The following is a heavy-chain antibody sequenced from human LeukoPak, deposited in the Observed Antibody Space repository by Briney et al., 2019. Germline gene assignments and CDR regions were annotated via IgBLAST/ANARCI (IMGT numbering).Heavy chain of an antibody. D-gene: IGHD1-26*01. CDR2: IIPIFGTA. CDR1: GGTFSSYA. CDR3: ARERIDPMVGATTNFDY. Sequence: SVKVSCKASGGTFSSYAISWVRQAPGQGLEWMGGIIPIFGTANYAQKFQGRVTITADKSTSTAYMELSSLRSEDTAVYYCARERIDPMVGATTNFDYWGQGTLVTVSS. V-gene: IGHV1-69*06. J-gene: IGHJ4*02.